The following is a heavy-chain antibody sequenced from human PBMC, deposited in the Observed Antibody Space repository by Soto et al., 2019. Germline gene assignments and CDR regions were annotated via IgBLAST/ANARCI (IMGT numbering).Heavy chain of an antibody. J-gene: IGHJ5*02. D-gene: IGHD6-13*01. CDR3: ARGDSSSWYHWFDP. Sequence: GGSLRFSCAASGFTFSSYSMNCVRQAPGKGLEWVSSISSSSSYIYYADSVKGRFTISRDNAKNSLYLQMNSLRAEDTAVYYCARGDSSSWYHWFDPWGQGTLVTVPQ. V-gene: IGHV3-21*01. CDR1: GFTFSSYS. CDR2: ISSSSSYI.